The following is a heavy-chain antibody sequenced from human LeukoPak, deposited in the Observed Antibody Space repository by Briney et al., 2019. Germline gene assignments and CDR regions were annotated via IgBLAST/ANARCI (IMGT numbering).Heavy chain of an antibody. Sequence: GGSLRLSCSASGFTFSTSAIHWVRQAPGKGLEYVSAISSNGGSTYYAGSVKGRFTISRDNPKNTLSLQMSSLRPEDTAVYYCVKLPYSDTSAYYVDYWGQGTLVTVSS. D-gene: IGHD3-22*01. CDR1: GFTFSTSA. CDR3: VKLPYSDTSAYYVDY. V-gene: IGHV3-64D*06. CDR2: ISSNGGST. J-gene: IGHJ4*02.